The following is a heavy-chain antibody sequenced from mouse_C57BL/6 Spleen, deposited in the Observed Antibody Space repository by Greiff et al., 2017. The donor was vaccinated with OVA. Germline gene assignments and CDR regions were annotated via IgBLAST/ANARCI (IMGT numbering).Heavy chain of an antibody. V-gene: IGHV3-6*01. CDR3: ARDRVTGTFDY. J-gene: IGHJ2*01. Sequence: VQLQQSGPGLVKPSQSLSLTCSVTGYSITSGYYWNWIRQFPGNKLEWMGYISYDGSNNYNPSLKNRISITRDTSKNQFFLKLNSVTTEDTATYYCARDRVTGTFDYWGQGTTLTVSS. CDR2: ISYDGSN. D-gene: IGHD4-1*01. CDR1: GYSITSGYY.